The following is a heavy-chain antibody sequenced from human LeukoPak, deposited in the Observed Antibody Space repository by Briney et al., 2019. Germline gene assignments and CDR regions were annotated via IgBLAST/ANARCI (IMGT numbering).Heavy chain of an antibody. D-gene: IGHD3-16*01. Sequence: GGSLRLSCAPSGFTFSIYAMSWVRQAPGRGLEWVSATSGRGGTTFYADSVKGRFTISRDNSKNTLYLQMNSLRAEDTAVYYCARDDYVWGSYPLNWGQGTLVTVSS. CDR1: GFTFSIYA. CDR2: TSGRGGTT. J-gene: IGHJ4*02. CDR3: ARDDYVWGSYPLN. V-gene: IGHV3-23*01.